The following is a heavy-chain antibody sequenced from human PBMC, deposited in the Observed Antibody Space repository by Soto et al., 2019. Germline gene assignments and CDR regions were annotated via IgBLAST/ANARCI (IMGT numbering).Heavy chain of an antibody. V-gene: IGHV3-30-3*01. D-gene: IGHD3-22*01. J-gene: IGHJ4*02. Sequence: ESGGGVVQPGRSLRVSCAASGFTFSNYAMHWVRQAPGKGLEWVAVISYDGSNQFYADSVKGRFTISRDSSKSTLYLQMNNLRDEDTAVYYCARDRVYYYDSSGYYNFDYWGQGTLVTVSS. CDR3: ARDRVYYYDSSGYYNFDY. CDR2: ISYDGSNQ. CDR1: GFTFSNYA.